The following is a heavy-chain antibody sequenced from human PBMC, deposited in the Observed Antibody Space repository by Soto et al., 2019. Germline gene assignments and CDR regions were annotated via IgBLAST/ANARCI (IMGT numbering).Heavy chain of an antibody. CDR2: IWYDVSNK. CDR1: GFTFSSYG. D-gene: IGHD3-9*01. J-gene: IGHJ6*02. CDR3: ARPWWTCYFLHGMDV. Sequence: QVQLVESGGGVVQPGRSLRLSCAASGFTFSSYGMHWVRQAPGKGLEWVAVIWYDVSNKYYAGSVQGRFTISRDNSNNPLYRQMNSLRAEDTAVYYCARPWWTCYFLHGMDVWGQGTTVTVSS. V-gene: IGHV3-33*01.